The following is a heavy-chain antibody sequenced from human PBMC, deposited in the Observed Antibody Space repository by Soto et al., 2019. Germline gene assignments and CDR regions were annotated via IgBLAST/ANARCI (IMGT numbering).Heavy chain of an antibody. CDR2: ISDSGDST. J-gene: IGHJ4*02. CDR3: AKGRYISSWYESSDY. CDR1: GFTFSSYA. V-gene: IGHV3-23*01. Sequence: GGSLRLSCAASGFTFSSYAMSWVRQAPGKGLEWVSTISDSGDSTDYAGPVKGRFTISRDNSKNPLYLQMNSLRAEDTAVYYCAKGRYISSWYESSDYWGQGTLVTVSS. D-gene: IGHD6-13*01.